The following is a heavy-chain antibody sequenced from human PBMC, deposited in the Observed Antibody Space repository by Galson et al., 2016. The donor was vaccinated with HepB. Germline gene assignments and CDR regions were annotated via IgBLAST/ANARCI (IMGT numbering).Heavy chain of an antibody. CDR1: GFSFNSYA. V-gene: IGHV3-23*01. D-gene: IGHD3-3*01. CDR3: AKENDFWGGYLSH. J-gene: IGHJ4*02. CDR2: ISGTGGTT. Sequence: SLRLSCAVSGFSFNSYAFSWVRQTPGKGLEWVSAISGTGGTTDYTDSVKGRFTISRDNSQSRLYLQMNSLRAEDTAIYYCAKENDFWGGYLSHWGQGALVTGSS.